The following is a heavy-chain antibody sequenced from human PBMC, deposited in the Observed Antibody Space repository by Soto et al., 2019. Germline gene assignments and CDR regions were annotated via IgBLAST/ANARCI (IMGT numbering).Heavy chain of an antibody. J-gene: IGHJ6*02. D-gene: IGHD6-25*01. Sequence: PGGSLRLSCASSVFTFISYAMSWVRQAPGKGLEWVSAISGSGGSTYYADSVKGRFTISRDNSKNTLYLQMNSLRAEDTAVYYCANLGLLRYRGFSYGMDVWGQGTTVTVSS. CDR2: ISGSGGST. CDR1: VFTFISYA. V-gene: IGHV3-23*01. CDR3: ANLGLLRYRGFSYGMDV.